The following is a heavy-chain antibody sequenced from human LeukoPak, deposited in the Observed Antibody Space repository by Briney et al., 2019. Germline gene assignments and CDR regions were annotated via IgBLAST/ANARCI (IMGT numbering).Heavy chain of an antibody. CDR1: GYSFTSYW. J-gene: IGHJ5*02. CDR3: ARFLGITISPSRSAPNWFDP. Sequence: GESLKISCKGSGYSFTSYWIGWVRQMPGKGLEWMGIIYPGDSDTRYSPSFQGQVTISADKSISTAYLQWSSLKASDTAMYYCARFLGITISPSRSAPNWFDPWGQGTLVTVSS. CDR2: IYPGDSDT. D-gene: IGHD3-9*01. V-gene: IGHV5-51*01.